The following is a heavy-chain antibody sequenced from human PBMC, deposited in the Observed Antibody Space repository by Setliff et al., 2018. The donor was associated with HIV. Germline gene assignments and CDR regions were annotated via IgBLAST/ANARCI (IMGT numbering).Heavy chain of an antibody. CDR3: ARHNTGYSYGYDYYYYYMDV. V-gene: IGHV1-8*01. J-gene: IGHJ6*03. CDR1: GHTFTNVD. D-gene: IGHD5-18*01. Sequence: ASVKVSCKASGHTFTNVDIQWLRRATGQGLEWMGWMNPNSGVSGYAQKFQGRVTMTRDTSISTAYMELSSLTSEDTGVYYCARHNTGYSYGYDYYYYYMDVWGKGTTVTVSS. CDR2: MNPNSGVS.